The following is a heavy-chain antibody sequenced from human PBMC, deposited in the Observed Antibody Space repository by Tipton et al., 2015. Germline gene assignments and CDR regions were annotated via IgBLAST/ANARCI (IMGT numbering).Heavy chain of an antibody. CDR3: ARDHYSSGYYYYGMDV. CDR1: AIAFSNWG. D-gene: IGHD6-25*01. V-gene: IGHV3-33*08. CDR2: IWFDGSYK. Sequence: SLRLSCAASAIAFSNWGMHWVRQAPGKGLEWVAVIWFDGSYKYYADSVKGRFTISRDNSKNTLYLQMNSLRAEDTAVYYCARDHYSSGYYYYGMDVWGQGTTVTVSS. J-gene: IGHJ6*02.